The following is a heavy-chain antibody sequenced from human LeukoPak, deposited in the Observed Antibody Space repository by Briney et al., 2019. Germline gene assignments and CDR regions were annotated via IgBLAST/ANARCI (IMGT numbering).Heavy chain of an antibody. J-gene: IGHJ6*03. Sequence: PGGSLRLSCAASGFTFSSYWMSWVRQAPGKGLEWVANIKQDGSEKYYVDSVKGRFTISRDNAKNSLYLQMNSLRAEDTAVYYCARDIWRDDYGQRGYYYYMDVWGKGTTVTVSS. CDR1: GFTFSSYW. CDR3: ARDIWRDDYGQRGYYYYMDV. V-gene: IGHV3-7*01. D-gene: IGHD4-17*01. CDR2: IKQDGSEK.